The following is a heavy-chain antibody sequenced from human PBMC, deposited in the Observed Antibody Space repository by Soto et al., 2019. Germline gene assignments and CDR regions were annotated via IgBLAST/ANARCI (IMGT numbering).Heavy chain of an antibody. V-gene: IGHV4-39*01. J-gene: IGHJ4*02. CDR3: ARGADWAQTYDSSAQVY. CDR1: GDSISSSNYY. CDR2: IYYSESSHYRGST. Sequence: PSETLSLTCTVSGDSISSSNYYWAWIRQPPGKGLEWIGSIYYSESSHYRGSTYYNPSLKSRVTISVDTSKNQLFLKLSSVTAAATAVYYCARGADWAQTYDSSAQVYWGQGAPVTVSS. D-gene: IGHD3-22*01.